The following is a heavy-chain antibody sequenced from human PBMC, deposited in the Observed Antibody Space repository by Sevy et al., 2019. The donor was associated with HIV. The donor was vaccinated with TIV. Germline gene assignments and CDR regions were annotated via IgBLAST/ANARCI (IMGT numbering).Heavy chain of an antibody. CDR1: GFSISGYS. V-gene: IGHV3-23*01. CDR2: IRGSGGSP. D-gene: IGHD2-8*01. J-gene: IGHJ6*02. CDR3: AKMQWFRDDFDMDV. Sequence: GGSLRLSCAASGFSISGYSMTWVRQAPGKGLEWVSSIRGSGGSPYYVDSVKGRFTISRDNSKNRVCFQMNNLRADDMSVYFFAKMQWFRDDFDMDVWGQGTTVTVSS.